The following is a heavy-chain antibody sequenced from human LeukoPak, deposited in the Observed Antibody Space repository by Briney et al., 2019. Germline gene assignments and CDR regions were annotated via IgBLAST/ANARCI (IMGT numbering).Heavy chain of an antibody. Sequence: ASVKVSCKASGYTFSGFYMYWVRQAPGQGLEWMGWIKPDSGATGYSQKFQGRVTMTRDTSISTLYMELSSLTSDDTAVYYCTRDGNWVRQDFDLWDQGTLVTVSS. J-gene: IGHJ4*02. V-gene: IGHV1-2*02. CDR3: TRDGNWVRQDFDL. D-gene: IGHD7-27*01. CDR2: IKPDSGAT. CDR1: GYTFSGFY.